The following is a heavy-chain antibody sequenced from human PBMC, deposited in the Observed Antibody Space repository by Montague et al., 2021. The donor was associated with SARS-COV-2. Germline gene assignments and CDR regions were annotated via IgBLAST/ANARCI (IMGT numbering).Heavy chain of an antibody. CDR2: VLYNKGT. CDR3: VRHPHYDGLNGPPDF. V-gene: IGHV4-59*08. CDR1: GVSVTDYY. D-gene: IGHD3-9*01. J-gene: IGHJ4*02. Sequence: SETLSLTCTVSGVSVTDYYWCWIRQPPGKGMEWVGDVLYNKGTNFNPSLKSRVAISVDTSKNQFSLRLTSATAADTDIYYCVRHPHYDGLNGPPDFWDQGTLVTVSS.